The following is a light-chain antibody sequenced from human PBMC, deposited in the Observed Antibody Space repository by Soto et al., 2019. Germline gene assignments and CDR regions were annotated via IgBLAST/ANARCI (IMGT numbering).Light chain of an antibody. V-gene: IGLV1-40*01. CDR3: LSYDSSLSAL. Sequence: QSVLTQPPSVSGAPGQRVTISCTGSSSNIGAGYDVHWYQQLPGTAPKHLIYGNSNRPSGVPYRVSGSKSGTSATLAIAGLQAAFAADTCCLSYDSSLSALFGGGTKLTFL. CDR2: GNS. CDR1: SSNIGAGYD. J-gene: IGLJ3*02.